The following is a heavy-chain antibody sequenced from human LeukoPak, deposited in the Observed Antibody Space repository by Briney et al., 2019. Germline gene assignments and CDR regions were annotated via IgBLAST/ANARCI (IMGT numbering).Heavy chain of an antibody. CDR2: IKHDGGEQ. V-gene: IGHV3-7*03. D-gene: IGHD6-19*01. CDR3: AKDNRWHYTSGPNPDSLH. Sequence: PGGSLRLSCTASGFTFSRYWMSWVRQAPGKGLEWVANIKHDGGEQYYVDSVKGRFTISRDNAKNSLYLQMNSLRVEDTAFYYCAKDNRWHYTSGPNPDSLHWGQGALVTVSS. CDR1: GFTFSRYW. J-gene: IGHJ4*02.